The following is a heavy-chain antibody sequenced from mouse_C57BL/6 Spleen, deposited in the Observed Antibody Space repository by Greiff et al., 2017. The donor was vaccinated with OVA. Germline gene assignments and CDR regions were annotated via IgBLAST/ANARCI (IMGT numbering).Heavy chain of an antibody. Sequence: VQLQQSGAALVKPGASVKLLCKASGYTFTAYTIHCVKQRSGLGLVWIGWFFPGSGSIKYNEKFKDKARLTADKSSSTVYMKLSRVESEDSAVYFCARHGTGTGFAYWGQGALVTVSA. D-gene: IGHD4-1*01. CDR3: ARHGTGTGFAY. J-gene: IGHJ3*01. CDR2: FFPGSGSI. CDR1: GYTFTAYT. V-gene: IGHV1-62-2*01.